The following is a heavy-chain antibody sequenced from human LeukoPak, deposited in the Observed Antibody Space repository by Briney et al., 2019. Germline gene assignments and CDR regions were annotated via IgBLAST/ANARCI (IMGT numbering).Heavy chain of an antibody. D-gene: IGHD2-2*01. CDR2: ICWNSGSI. Sequence: GRSLRLSCAASGFTFDDYAMHWVRQGPGEGLEWGSGICWNSGSIGYADSVRGRFTISRDNAKNSLYLQMNSLRAEDTVLYYCAKELVYWSSTSCYPRGFDYWGQGTLVTVSS. CDR1: GFTFDDYA. V-gene: IGHV3-9*01. J-gene: IGHJ4*02. CDR3: AKELVYWSSTSCYPRGFDY.